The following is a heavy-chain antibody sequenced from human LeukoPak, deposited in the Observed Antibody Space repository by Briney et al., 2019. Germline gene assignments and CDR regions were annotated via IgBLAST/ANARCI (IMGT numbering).Heavy chain of an antibody. Sequence: GGSLRLSCAASGFTVSSNYMSWVRQAPGKGLEWVSVIYSGGSTYYADSVKGRFTISRDNSKNTLYLQMNSLRAEDTAVYYCARGSAMVTGNDCWGQGTLVTVSS. V-gene: IGHV3-53*01. CDR1: GFTVSSNY. CDR3: ARGSAMVTGNDC. J-gene: IGHJ4*02. D-gene: IGHD5-18*01. CDR2: IYSGGST.